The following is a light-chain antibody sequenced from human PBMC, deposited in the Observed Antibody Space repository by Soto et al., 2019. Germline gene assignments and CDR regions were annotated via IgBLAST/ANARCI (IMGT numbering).Light chain of an antibody. CDR1: QNLLYSPNNKNY. CDR3: QHYYSNPPT. Sequence: DIVMTQSPDSLAASLGERATINCKSSQNLLYSPNNKNYLAWYQQKPGQPPKLIIYWASTRELGVPDRFSGSGSGTDFTLTINNLQAEDVAVYYCQHYYSNPPTFGQGTKVEIK. J-gene: IGKJ1*01. CDR2: WAS. V-gene: IGKV4-1*01.